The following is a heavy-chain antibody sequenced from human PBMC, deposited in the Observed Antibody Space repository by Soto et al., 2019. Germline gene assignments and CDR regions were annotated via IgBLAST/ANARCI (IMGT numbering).Heavy chain of an antibody. V-gene: IGHV3-23*01. CDR3: AKDQVGELADAFDI. CDR2: ISRSSGST. J-gene: IGHJ3*02. D-gene: IGHD1-26*01. CDR1: GFTFSSYA. Sequence: EVQLLESGGGLVQPGGSLRLSCAASGFTFSSYAMSWVRQTPGKGLEWVSAISRSSGSTYCADSVKGRFTISRDNSKNTLYLQMNSLRAEDTAVYYCAKDQVGELADAFDIWGQGTMVTVSS.